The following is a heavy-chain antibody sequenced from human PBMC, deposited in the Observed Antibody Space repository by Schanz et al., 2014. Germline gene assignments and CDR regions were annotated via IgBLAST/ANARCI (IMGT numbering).Heavy chain of an antibody. CDR3: AREDCSATSCYFRY. V-gene: IGHV3-33*08. D-gene: IGHD2-21*01. CDR1: GFTFTTFA. Sequence: VQLLQSGGALVQPGGSLRLSCSASGFTFTTFAMTWVRQAPGKGLEWVAVIRYDGRNKNFVESVKGRFTISRDNSNNTVYLQMNTLRAEDTAVYYCAREDCSATSCYFRYWGQGTLGTVSS. CDR2: IRYDGRNK. J-gene: IGHJ4*02.